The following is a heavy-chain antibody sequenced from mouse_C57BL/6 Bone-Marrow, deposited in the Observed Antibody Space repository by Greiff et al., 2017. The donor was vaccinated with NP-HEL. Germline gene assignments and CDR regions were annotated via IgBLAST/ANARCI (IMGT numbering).Heavy chain of an antibody. CDR1: GFTFSSYA. Sequence: EVKLVESGGGLVKPGGSLKLSCAASGFTFSSYAMSWVRQTPEKRLEWVATISDGGSYTYYPDNVKGRFTISRDNAKNNLYLQMSHLKSEDTAMYYGARDGTRVVPFAYWGQGTLVTVSA. V-gene: IGHV5-4*01. J-gene: IGHJ3*01. D-gene: IGHD1-1*01. CDR3: ARDGTRVVPFAY. CDR2: ISDGGSYT.